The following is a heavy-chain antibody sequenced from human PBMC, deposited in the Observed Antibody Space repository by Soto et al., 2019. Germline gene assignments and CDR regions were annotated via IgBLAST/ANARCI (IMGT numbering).Heavy chain of an antibody. V-gene: IGHV1-69*06. J-gene: IGHJ3*02. D-gene: IGHD3-22*01. CDR1: GGTFSSYA. CDR3: AREPAKNYYDSSGYHDAFDI. CDR2: IIPIFGTA. Sequence: ASVKVSCKASGGTFSSYAISWVRQAPGQGLEWMGGIIPIFGTADYAQKFQGRVTITADKSTSTAYMELSSLRSEDTAVYYCAREPAKNYYDSSGYHDAFDIWGQGTMVTVSS.